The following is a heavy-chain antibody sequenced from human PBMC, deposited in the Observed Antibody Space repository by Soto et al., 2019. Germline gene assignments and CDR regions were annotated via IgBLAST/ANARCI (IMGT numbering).Heavy chain of an antibody. CDR2: ISAYNGNT. D-gene: IGHD6-13*01. Sequence: QVQLVQSGAEVKKPGASVKVSCKASGYTFTSYGISWVRQAPGQGLEWMGWISAYNGNTNYAQKLQGRVTMTTDTSTSTAYMELRRLRSDDTAVYYCARDRAQQLVGNYYYYGMDVWGQGTTVTVSS. CDR1: GYTFTSYG. J-gene: IGHJ6*02. V-gene: IGHV1-18*01. CDR3: ARDRAQQLVGNYYYYGMDV.